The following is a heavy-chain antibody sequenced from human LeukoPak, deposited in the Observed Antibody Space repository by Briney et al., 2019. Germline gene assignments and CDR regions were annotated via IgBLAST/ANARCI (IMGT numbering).Heavy chain of an antibody. D-gene: IGHD3-22*01. J-gene: IGHJ4*02. V-gene: IGHV4-4*02. CDR2: IYHSGST. Sequence: MPSETLSLSCAVSGGSISCSNWWSWVRQSPGKGLEWIGEIYHSGSTNYNPSLKSRVTISVDKSKNQFSLNLSSVTAADTAVYYCARGSKSPGYHSSGYFDSWGQGTLVTVSS. CDR3: ARGSKSPGYHSSGYFDS. CDR1: GGSISCSNW.